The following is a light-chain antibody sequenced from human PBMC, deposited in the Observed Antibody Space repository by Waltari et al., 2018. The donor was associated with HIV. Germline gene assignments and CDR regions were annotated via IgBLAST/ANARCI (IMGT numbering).Light chain of an antibody. V-gene: IGKV2D-29*01. Sequence: IVLTQSPLSLPVTPGQPASISCKSSQSLLHSDGKTYLYWYLQRPGQPPQLLINEVSNRFARVPDRFSGGGSGTEFSVNISRVEAEDVGTYYCMQSIQLPLTFGGGTKVEIK. CDR2: EVS. CDR3: MQSIQLPLT. CDR1: QSLLHSDGKTY. J-gene: IGKJ4*01.